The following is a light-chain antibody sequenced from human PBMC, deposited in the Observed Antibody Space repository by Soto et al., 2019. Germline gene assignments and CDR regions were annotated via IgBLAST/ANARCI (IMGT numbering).Light chain of an antibody. Sequence: VHITQSPSSLSASVGDRVTITCRASQGISNSLAWYQQRPGRVPKLLIYGASNLQSEVPSRFSGSGSGTDFTLTISSLQPEDVATYYCQKYDSAARTFGQGTKVDIK. J-gene: IGKJ1*01. V-gene: IGKV1-27*01. CDR1: QGISNS. CDR3: QKYDSAART. CDR2: GAS.